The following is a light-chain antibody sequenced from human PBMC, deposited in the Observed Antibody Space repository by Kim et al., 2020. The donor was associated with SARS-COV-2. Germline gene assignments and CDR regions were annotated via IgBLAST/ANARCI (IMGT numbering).Light chain of an antibody. V-gene: IGKV1-9*01. CDR1: QGITNS. CDR2: TAY. J-gene: IGKJ4*01. CDR3: QQLQSYPFT. Sequence: ASVRYRITITCRACQGITNSLPLYQQHPRTAPNLLIYTAYTLQSGVPSRFSGSDSRTDFTLSISCLQPADSATSYCQQLQSYPFTFGGGTQVDI.